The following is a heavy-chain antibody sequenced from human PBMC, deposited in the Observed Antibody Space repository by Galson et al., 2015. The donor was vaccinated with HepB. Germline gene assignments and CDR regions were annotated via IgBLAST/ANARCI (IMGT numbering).Heavy chain of an antibody. Sequence: SLRLSCAASGLTFSTAWMSWIRQAPGKGLEWVGRIKSKIDGETTEYAAPVKGRFTISRDDSKDALYLQMNSLKTKDTAVYYCTTVGAVLRYSDSPEIKGLFYWGQGALVTVSS. V-gene: IGHV3-15*01. CDR3: TTVGAVLRYSDSPEIKGLFY. CDR1: GLTFSTAW. D-gene: IGHD3-9*01. J-gene: IGHJ4*02. CDR2: IKSKIDGETT.